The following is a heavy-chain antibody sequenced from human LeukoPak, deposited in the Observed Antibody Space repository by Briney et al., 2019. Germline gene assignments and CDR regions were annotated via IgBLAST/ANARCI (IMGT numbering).Heavy chain of an antibody. Sequence: PGGSLRLSCAASGFTFDDYAMSWVRQAPGKGLEWVSAISGSGGSTYYADSVKGRFTISRDNSKNTLYLQMNSLRAEDTAVYRCAKGRQWLVLDAFDIWGQGTLVTVS. CDR1: GFTFDDYA. D-gene: IGHD6-19*01. CDR3: AKGRQWLVLDAFDI. CDR2: ISGSGGST. V-gene: IGHV3-23*01. J-gene: IGHJ3*02.